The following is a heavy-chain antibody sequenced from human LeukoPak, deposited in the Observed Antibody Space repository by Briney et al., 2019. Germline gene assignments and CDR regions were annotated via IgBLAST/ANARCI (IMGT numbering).Heavy chain of an antibody. V-gene: IGHV3-9*01. CDR1: GFTFDDYA. D-gene: IGHD6-13*01. Sequence: PGGSLRLSCAASGFTFDDYAMHWVRQAPGKGLEWVSGISWNSGSIGYADSVKGRFTISRDNAKNSLYLQMNSLRAEDTALYYCAKIRTPVMDSSSWYGRGYFDYWGQGTLVTVSS. J-gene: IGHJ4*02. CDR2: ISWNSGSI. CDR3: AKIRTPVMDSSSWYGRGYFDY.